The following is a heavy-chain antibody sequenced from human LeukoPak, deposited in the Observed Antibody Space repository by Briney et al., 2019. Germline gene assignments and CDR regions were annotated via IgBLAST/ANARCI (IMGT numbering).Heavy chain of an antibody. CDR3: ARDRMGEFDY. V-gene: IGHV4-59*01. CDR2: IYDSGST. Sequence: PSETLSLTCSVSGDSFCGYYWSWIRQPPGKGLEWIGNIYDSGSTNYNPSLQSRVSISVDTSKNQFSLKLTSVTAADTAVYYCARDRMGEFDYWGQGTLVTVSS. D-gene: IGHD2-8*01. CDR1: GDSFCGYY. J-gene: IGHJ4*02.